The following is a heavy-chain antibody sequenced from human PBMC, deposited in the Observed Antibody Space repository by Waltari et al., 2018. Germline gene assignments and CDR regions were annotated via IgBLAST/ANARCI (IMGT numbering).Heavy chain of an antibody. CDR3: ARTYYDFWSGYYTGWFDP. CDR2: IYPGDSDT. J-gene: IGHJ5*02. Sequence: EVQLVQSGAEVKKPGESLKISCKGSGYSFTSYWIGWVRQMPGKGLEWRGIIYPGDSDTKYSPSFQGQVTISADKSISTAYLQWSSLKASDTAMYYCARTYYDFWSGYYTGWFDPWGQGTLVTVSS. D-gene: IGHD3-3*01. CDR1: GYSFTSYW. V-gene: IGHV5-51*03.